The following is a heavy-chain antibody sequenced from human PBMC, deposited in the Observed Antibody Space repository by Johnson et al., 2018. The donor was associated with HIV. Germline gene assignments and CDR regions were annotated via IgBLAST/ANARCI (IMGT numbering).Heavy chain of an antibody. V-gene: IGHV3-9*01. CDR2: ISWNSGSI. CDR1: GFTFDDYA. Sequence: EVQLVESGGGLVKPGGSLRLSCAASGFTFDDYAMHWVRQAPGKGLEWVSGISWNSGSIGYADSVKGRFTISRDNAKNSLYLQMNSLRAEDTALYDCAKSEWELALGAFDIWGQGTMVTVSS. J-gene: IGHJ3*02. D-gene: IGHD1-26*01. CDR3: AKSEWELALGAFDI.